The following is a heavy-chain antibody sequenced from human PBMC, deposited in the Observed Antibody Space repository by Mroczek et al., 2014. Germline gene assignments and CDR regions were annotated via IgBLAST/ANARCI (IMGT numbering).Heavy chain of an antibody. CDR2: INHSGST. CDR3: ARGDGLGIFNY. D-gene: IGHD7-27*01. V-gene: IGHV4-34*01. J-gene: IGHJ4*02. CDR1: GGSFSGYY. Sequence: QVQLQQWGAGLLKPSETLSLTCAVYGGSFSGYYWSWIRQPPGKGLEWIGEINHSGSTNYNPSLKSRVTISVDTSKNQFSLKLSSVTAADTAVYYCARGDGLGIFNYWGQGTLVTVSS.